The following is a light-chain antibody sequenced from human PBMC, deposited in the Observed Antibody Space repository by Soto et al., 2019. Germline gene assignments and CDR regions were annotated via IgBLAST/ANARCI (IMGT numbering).Light chain of an antibody. V-gene: IGKV3-20*01. CDR2: RTF. CDR1: QPITSRY. CDR3: QQYDTSPPT. J-gene: IGKJ5*01. Sequence: IVLTQSPGTLSLSPGERATLSCRASQPITSRYLAWYQHQPGQAPRLLLYRTFARAPGIPDRFSGGGSGTYFTLTISRLEREDFAVYYCQQYDTSPPTFGQGTRLDIK.